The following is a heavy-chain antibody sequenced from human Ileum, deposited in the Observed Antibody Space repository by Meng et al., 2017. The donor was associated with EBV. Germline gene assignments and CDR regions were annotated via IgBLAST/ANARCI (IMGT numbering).Heavy chain of an antibody. CDR1: EFTFRNVW. J-gene: IGHJ4*02. V-gene: IGHV3-15*01. CDR3: ITEPHFEY. Sequence: EVPLVEFGGGLVKPGGSLRLSCAASEFTFRNVWMSWVRQAPGKGLEWVGRIKSNANGGTTDYAAPVKGRFTISRDDSRNTLYLQMNSLKTEDTAVYYCITEPHFEYWGQGTLVTVSS. CDR2: IKSNANGGTT.